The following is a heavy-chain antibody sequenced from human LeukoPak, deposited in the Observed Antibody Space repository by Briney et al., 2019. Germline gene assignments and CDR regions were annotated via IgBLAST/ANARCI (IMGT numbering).Heavy chain of an antibody. CDR2: ISYDGSNK. D-gene: IGHD6-25*01. Sequence: GGSLRLSCAASGFTFSSYGMHWVRQAPGKGLEGVAVISYDGSNKYYADSVKGRFTISRDNSKNTLYLQMNSLRAEDTAVYYCAKDVAAADRAYYFDYWGQGTLVTVSS. CDR1: GFTFSSYG. J-gene: IGHJ4*02. V-gene: IGHV3-30*18. CDR3: AKDVAAADRAYYFDY.